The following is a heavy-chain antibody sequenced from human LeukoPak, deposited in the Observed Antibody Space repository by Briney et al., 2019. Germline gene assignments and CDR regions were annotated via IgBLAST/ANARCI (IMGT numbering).Heavy chain of an antibody. V-gene: IGHV3-30*02. D-gene: IGHD3-3*01. J-gene: IGHJ4*02. CDR3: AARDFWSGPASDY. CDR2: IRYDGSEK. CDR1: GITFSSYG. Sequence: GGSLRLSCAASGITFSSYGTHWVRQAPGKGQEWVAFIRYDGSEKYYADSVKGRFTISRDNSKNTLYLQMNSLRVEDTAVYYCAARDFWSGPASDYWGQGTQVTVSS.